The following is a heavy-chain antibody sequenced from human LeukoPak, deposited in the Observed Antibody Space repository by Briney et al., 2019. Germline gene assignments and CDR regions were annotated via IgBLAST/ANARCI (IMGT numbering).Heavy chain of an antibody. D-gene: IGHD7-27*01. CDR1: GGSISSYY. CDR2: IYYSGGT. V-gene: IGHV4-59*01. CDR3: ARGKLGISLDAFDI. Sequence: SETLSLTCTVSGGSISSYYWSWIRRPPGKRLEWIGHIYYSGGTSYNPSLKSRFTISVDTSKNQFSLKLMSVTAADTAVYYCARGKLGISLDAFDIWGQGTMVTVSS. J-gene: IGHJ3*02.